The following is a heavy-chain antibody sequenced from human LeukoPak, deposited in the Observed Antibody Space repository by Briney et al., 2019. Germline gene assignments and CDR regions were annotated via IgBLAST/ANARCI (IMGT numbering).Heavy chain of an antibody. CDR2: IYTSGST. CDR3: ARQTAKNVDTARFDS. D-gene: IGHD5-18*01. Sequence: SETLSLTCTVSGGSISSYYWSWIRQPAGKGLEWIGRIYTSGSTNYNPSLKSRVTMSVDTSKNQFSLKLSSVTAADTAVYYCARQTAKNVDTARFDSWGQGTLVTVSS. V-gene: IGHV4-4*07. CDR1: GGSISSYY. J-gene: IGHJ4*02.